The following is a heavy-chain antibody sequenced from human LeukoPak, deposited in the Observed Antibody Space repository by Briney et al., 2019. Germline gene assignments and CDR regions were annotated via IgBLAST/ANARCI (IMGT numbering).Heavy chain of an antibody. D-gene: IGHD3-22*01. CDR3: ARDRHKYNYDSGGYPPY. CDR2: ISGSGGST. CDR1: GFTFSSYA. J-gene: IGHJ4*02. V-gene: IGHV3-23*01. Sequence: GGSLRLSCAASGFTFSSYAMSWVRQAPGKGLEWVSAISGSGGSTYYADSVKGRFTISRDNSKNTLYLQMNTLRAEDTAVYYCARDRHKYNYDSGGYPPYWGQGTLVTVSS.